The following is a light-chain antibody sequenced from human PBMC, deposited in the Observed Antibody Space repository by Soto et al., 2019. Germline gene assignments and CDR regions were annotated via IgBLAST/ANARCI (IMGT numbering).Light chain of an antibody. Sequence: QSALTQPPSASGSPGQSVTISCTGTSSDVGKYDYVSWFQHHPGKAPKLIIYEVSKRPSGVSDRFSGAKSGSTASLPVSGLPTEDGDEYYCNIYKAGRKVFGNGTKV. CDR2: EVS. CDR3: NIYKAGRKV. V-gene: IGLV2-8*01. J-gene: IGLJ1*01. CDR1: SSDVGKYDY.